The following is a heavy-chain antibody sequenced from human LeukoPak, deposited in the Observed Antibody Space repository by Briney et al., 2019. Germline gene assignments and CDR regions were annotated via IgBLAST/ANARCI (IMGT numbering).Heavy chain of an antibody. CDR3: ARLSSRLNYYDSSGYYYFDY. V-gene: IGHV4-34*01. D-gene: IGHD3-22*01. CDR1: GGSFSGYY. CDR2: IYYSGST. J-gene: IGHJ4*02. Sequence: PSETLSLTCAVYGGSFSGYYWSWIRQPPGKGLEWIGSIYYSGSTYYNPSLKSRVTISVDTSKNQFSLKLSSVTAADTAVYYCARLSSRLNYYDSSGYYYFDYWGQGTLVTVSS.